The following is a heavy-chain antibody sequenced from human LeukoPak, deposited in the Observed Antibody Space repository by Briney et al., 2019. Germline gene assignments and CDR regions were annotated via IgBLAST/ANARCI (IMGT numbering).Heavy chain of an antibody. J-gene: IGHJ4*02. V-gene: IGHV4-4*02. Sequence: SETLSLTCAVSGGSISSSNWWSWVRQPPGKGLEWIGEIYHSGSTNYNPSLKSRVTISVDKSKNQFSLKLSSVTAADTAVYYCARGRTGRGYSFLYFDYWGQGTLVTVSS. CDR1: GGSISSSNW. D-gene: IGHD3-22*01. CDR3: ARGRTGRGYSFLYFDY. CDR2: IYHSGST.